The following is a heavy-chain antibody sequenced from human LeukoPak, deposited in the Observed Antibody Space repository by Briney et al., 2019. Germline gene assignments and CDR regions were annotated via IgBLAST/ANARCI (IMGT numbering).Heavy chain of an antibody. CDR2: INSNTGDP. Sequence: ASVKVSCKSSGYTFSNYAINWVRQAPGQGLEWMGWINSNTGDPTYAQGFTGRFVFSLDTSARTAYLQISSLKAEDTAVYYCARDSSSYDYWGQGTLVTVSS. V-gene: IGHV7-4-1*02. CDR1: GYTFSNYA. CDR3: ARDSSSYDY. D-gene: IGHD6-13*01. J-gene: IGHJ4*02.